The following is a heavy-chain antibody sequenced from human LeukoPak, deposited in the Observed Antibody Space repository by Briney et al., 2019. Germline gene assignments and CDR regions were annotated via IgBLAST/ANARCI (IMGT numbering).Heavy chain of an antibody. J-gene: IGHJ4*02. D-gene: IGHD2/OR15-2a*01. CDR3: GRGGQYFGGM. CDR1: GFTFSLYW. CDR2: INQDGSEK. Sequence: GGSLRLSCAASGFTFSLYWMTWVRQAPGKGLQWVANINQDGSEKYYMDSVKGRFTISRDDSKNSLYLQMNILRADDTAVYYGGRGGQYFGGMGGKGTLVSVSS. V-gene: IGHV3-7*01.